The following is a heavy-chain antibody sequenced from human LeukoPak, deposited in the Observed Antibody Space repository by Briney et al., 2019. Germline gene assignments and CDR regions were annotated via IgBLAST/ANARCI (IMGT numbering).Heavy chain of an antibody. V-gene: IGHV3-21*01. CDR3: ARDLNYYGSGSYPGGY. CDR1: GFTFSSYS. Sequence: GGSLRLSCAASGFTFSSYSMNWVRQAPGKGLEWVSSISSSSSYIYYADSVKGRFTISRDNAKNSLYLQMNSLRAEDMAVYYCARDLNYYGSGSYPGGYWGQGTLVTVSS. CDR2: ISSSSSYI. J-gene: IGHJ4*02. D-gene: IGHD3-10*01.